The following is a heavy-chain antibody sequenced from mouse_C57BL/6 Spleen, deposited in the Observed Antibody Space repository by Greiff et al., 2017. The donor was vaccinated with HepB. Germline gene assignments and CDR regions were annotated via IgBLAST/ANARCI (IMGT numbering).Heavy chain of an antibody. CDR3: TRDDRSYGRGGFAY. CDR1: GFTFSSYA. D-gene: IGHD2-14*01. CDR2: ISSGGDYI. V-gene: IGHV5-9-1*02. Sequence: EVMLVESGEGLVKPGGSLKLSCAASGFTFSSYAMSWVRQTPEKRLEWVAYISSGGDYIYYADTVKGRFTISRDNARNTLYLQMSSLKSEDTAMYYCTRDDRSYGRGGFAYWGQGTLVTVSA. J-gene: IGHJ3*01.